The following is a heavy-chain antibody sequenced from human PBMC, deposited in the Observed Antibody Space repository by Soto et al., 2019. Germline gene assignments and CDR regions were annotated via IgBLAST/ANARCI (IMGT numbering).Heavy chain of an antibody. D-gene: IGHD3-3*02. J-gene: IGHJ3*02. CDR3: VRYDRINMKPYSPEGFHI. V-gene: IGHV4-39*01. Sequence: SETLSLTCTVSGDSISSSNSHWGWTRQPPGKGLEYIGSVYYGGAIFYSGHIYYNPSLKSRVTISVDTSKNQFSLRLSSVTAADTGVYYCVRYDRINMKPYSPEGFHIWGQGTMVTVSS. CDR2: VYYGGAIFYSGHI. CDR1: GDSISSSNSH.